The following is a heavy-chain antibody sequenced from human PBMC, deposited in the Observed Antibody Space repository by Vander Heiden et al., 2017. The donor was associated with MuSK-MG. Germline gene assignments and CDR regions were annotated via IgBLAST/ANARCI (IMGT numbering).Heavy chain of an antibody. CDR1: GGAISSGDYY. D-gene: IGHD3-3*01. CDR2: IYYSGST. CDR3: VAQFLEAGGHRLSAFDI. V-gene: IGHV4-30-4*01. J-gene: IGHJ3*02. Sequence: QVQLQESGPGLVKPSQTLSLTCTVSGGAISSGDYYWSWIRQPPGKGLEWIGYIYYSGSTYYNPSHKSRVTISVDTSKNQFSLKMSSVTAADTAVYYCVAQFLEAGGHRLSAFDIWGQGTMVTVSS.